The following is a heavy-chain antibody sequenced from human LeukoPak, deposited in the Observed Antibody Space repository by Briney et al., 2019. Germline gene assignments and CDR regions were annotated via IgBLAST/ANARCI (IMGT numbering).Heavy chain of an antibody. V-gene: IGHV1-2*02. CDR1: GYTFTGYY. D-gene: IGHD3-16*01. J-gene: IGHJ4*02. CDR3: ARDHVHPGEGERPYYFDY. Sequence: GASVKVSCKASGYTFTGYYMHWVRQAPGQGLEWMGWINPNSGGTNYAQKFQGRVTMTRDTSISTAYMELSRLRSDDTAVYYCARDHVHPGEGERPYYFDYWGQGTLVTVSS. CDR2: INPNSGGT.